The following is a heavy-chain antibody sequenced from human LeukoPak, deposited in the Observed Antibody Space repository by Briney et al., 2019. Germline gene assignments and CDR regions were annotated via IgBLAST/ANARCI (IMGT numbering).Heavy chain of an antibody. D-gene: IGHD3-22*01. CDR1: GFTFSSYG. V-gene: IGHV3-33*01. CDR3: ASGDRSGSLDY. Sequence: GGSLRLSCAASGFTFSSYGMHWVRQAPGKGLEWVAVIWYDGSNKYYADSVKGRFTISRVNSKNTLYLQMNSLRAEDTAVYYCASGDRSGSLDYGGQGTLVTVSS. J-gene: IGHJ4*02. CDR2: IWYDGSNK.